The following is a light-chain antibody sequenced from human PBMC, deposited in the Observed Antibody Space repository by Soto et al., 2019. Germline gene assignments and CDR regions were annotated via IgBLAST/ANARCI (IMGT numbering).Light chain of an antibody. CDR1: QDITNY. CDR3: QQYDTVPPS. V-gene: IGKV1-33*01. Sequence: DIQMTQSPSSLSASVGDRVTITCRASQDITNYLNWYQQKPGKAPQLLIYDASNLETGVPSRFSGSGSGTDFTFTITNLQPEDFATYYCQQYDTVPPSFGQGTKLDIK. J-gene: IGKJ2*01. CDR2: DAS.